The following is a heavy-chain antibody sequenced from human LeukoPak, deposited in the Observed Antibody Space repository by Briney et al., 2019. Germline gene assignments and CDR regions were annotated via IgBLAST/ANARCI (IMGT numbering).Heavy chain of an antibody. CDR2: VYHSGTT. D-gene: IGHD1-26*01. CDR3: ARHKRFGGSYDY. Sequence: PSETLSLTCTVSGYSISNNYYWGWIRQPPGKGLEWIGNVYHSGTTYYNPSLLSRVTISVDTSKNQFSLKLSSVTAADTAVYYCARHKRFGGSYDYWGQGTLVTVSS. J-gene: IGHJ4*02. V-gene: IGHV4-38-2*02. CDR1: GYSISNNYY.